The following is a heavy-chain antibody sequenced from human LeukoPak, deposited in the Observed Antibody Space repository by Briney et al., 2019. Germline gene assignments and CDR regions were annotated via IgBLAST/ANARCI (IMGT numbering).Heavy chain of an antibody. CDR3: ASETSSCFDY. CDR2: IYYSGNT. D-gene: IGHD6-6*01. CDR1: GDSVSSSSYY. J-gene: IGHJ4*02. V-gene: IGHV4-39*01. Sequence: SETLSLTCTVSGDSVSSSSYYWGWIRQPPGKGLEWIGSIYYSGNTYYNPSLRSRVTMSVDKSKNQVSLKLSSVTVADTAVYYCASETSSCFDYWGQGILVTVSS.